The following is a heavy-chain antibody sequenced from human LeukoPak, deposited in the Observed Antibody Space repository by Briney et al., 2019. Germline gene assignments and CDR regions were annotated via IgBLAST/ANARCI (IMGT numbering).Heavy chain of an antibody. Sequence: GGSLRLSCAASGFTFSNAWMTWVRQAPGKGLEWVGRIKSKTDGGTTDYAAPVKDRFTISRDDSKNTMYVQMNSLKTEDTAVYYCTTAVYLTGYEYWGQGTLVTISS. CDR3: TTAVYLTGYEY. V-gene: IGHV3-15*01. CDR1: GFTFSNAW. J-gene: IGHJ4*02. D-gene: IGHD3-9*01. CDR2: IKSKTDGGTT.